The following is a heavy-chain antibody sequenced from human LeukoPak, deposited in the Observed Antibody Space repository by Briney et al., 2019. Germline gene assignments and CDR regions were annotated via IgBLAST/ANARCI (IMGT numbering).Heavy chain of an antibody. CDR3: STEDKYCGSANCGKY. D-gene: IGHD2-2*01. CDR2: IIPDSGGA. CDR1: GYTFTGYY. J-gene: IGHJ4*02. Sequence: GASETVSFKASGYTFTGYYIHWVRQAPGHGLEWMGYIIPDSGGADYDQRFQGRVTMTRDQSISTVYMELSSLRSDDTAVYYCSTEDKYCGSANCGKYWGQGTLVTVSS. V-gene: IGHV1-2*02.